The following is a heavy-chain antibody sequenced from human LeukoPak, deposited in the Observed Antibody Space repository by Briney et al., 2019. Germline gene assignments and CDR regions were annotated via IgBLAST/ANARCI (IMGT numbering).Heavy chain of an antibody. J-gene: IGHJ3*02. V-gene: IGHV1-2*02. CDR2: VNPNSGGT. CDR1: GYTFTGYY. Sequence: ASVKVSCKASGYTFTGYYMHWVRQAPGQGLEWMGWVNPNSGGTNYAQKFQGRVTMTRDTSISTAYMELSRLRSDDTAVYYCAREVGYDSSGYYSDDAFDIWGQGTMVTVSS. D-gene: IGHD3-22*01. CDR3: AREVGYDSSGYYSDDAFDI.